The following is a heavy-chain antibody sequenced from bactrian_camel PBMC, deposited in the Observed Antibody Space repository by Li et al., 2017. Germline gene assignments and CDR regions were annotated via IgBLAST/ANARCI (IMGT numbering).Heavy chain of an antibody. Sequence: VQLVESGGGLVQPGGSLRLTCTASGFDFAEADMSWYRQHPLNECELVSTIDSEGDIYYLDSVKGRFTISRDNTKNTVYLQMNNLKPEDTAVYYCAANGVAPCLTSTWRFGGAKNQGTQVTVS. V-gene: IGHV3S10*01. D-gene: IGHD1*01. CDR2: IDSEGDI. J-gene: IGHJ4*01. CDR1: GFDFAEAD.